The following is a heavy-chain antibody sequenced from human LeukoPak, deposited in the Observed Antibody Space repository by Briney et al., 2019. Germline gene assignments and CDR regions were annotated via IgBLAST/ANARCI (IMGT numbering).Heavy chain of an antibody. J-gene: IGHJ4*02. V-gene: IGHV3-21*01. CDR2: ISSSSSYI. CDR1: GFTVSNNY. Sequence: GGSLRLSCAASGFTVSNNYMSWVRQAPGQGLEWVSSISSSSSYIYYADSVKGRFTISRDNAKNSLYLQMNSLRAEDTAVYYCARVVAAAGTRHFDYWGQGTLVTVSS. D-gene: IGHD6-13*01. CDR3: ARVVAAAGTRHFDY.